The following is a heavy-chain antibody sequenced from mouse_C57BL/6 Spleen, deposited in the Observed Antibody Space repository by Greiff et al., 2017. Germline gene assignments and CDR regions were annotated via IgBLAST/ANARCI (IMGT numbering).Heavy chain of an antibody. CDR2: ISNKANGYTT. J-gene: IGHJ1*03. V-gene: IGHV7-3*01. Sequence: EVKLVESGGGLVQPGGSLSLSCAASGFTFTDYYMSWVRQPPGKALEWLGFISNKANGYTTEYSASVKGRFTISRDNSQSILYLQMNALRAEDSATYYCARGWDGGYFDVWGTGTTVTVSS. CDR1: GFTFTDYY. D-gene: IGHD4-1*01. CDR3: ARGWDGGYFDV.